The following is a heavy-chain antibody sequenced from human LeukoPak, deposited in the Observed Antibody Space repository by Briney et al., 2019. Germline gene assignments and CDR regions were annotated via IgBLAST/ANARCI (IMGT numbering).Heavy chain of an antibody. J-gene: IGHJ6*03. V-gene: IGHV3-74*01. CDR3: ARGSASGASNYYYYMDV. D-gene: IGHD2-21*01. CDR1: GFTFSNYW. CDR2: IYTDGSST. Sequence: GGSLRLSCAASGFTFSNYWMHWVRQAPGKGPVWVSRIYTDGSSTTYADSVKGRFTISRDNARNALYLQMNSLRAEDTAVYYCARGSASGASNYYYYMDVWGKGTTVTVSS.